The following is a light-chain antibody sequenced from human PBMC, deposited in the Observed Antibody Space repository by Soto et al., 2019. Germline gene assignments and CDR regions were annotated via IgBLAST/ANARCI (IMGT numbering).Light chain of an antibody. V-gene: IGLV2-14*01. J-gene: IGLJ1*01. CDR3: SSYTSSSTYV. Sequence: QSALTQPASVSGSPGQSITISCTGTSSDVGGYNYVSWYQQHPGKAPKLMISEVSNRPSGVSNRFSGSKSGNMASLTISGLQAEDEADYYCSSYTSSSTYVFGTGTKLTVL. CDR2: EVS. CDR1: SSDVGGYNY.